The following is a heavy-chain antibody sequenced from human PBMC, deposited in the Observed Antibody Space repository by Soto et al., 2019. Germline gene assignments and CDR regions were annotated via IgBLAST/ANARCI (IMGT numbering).Heavy chain of an antibody. Sequence: GGSLRLSCAASGSTFSSNAMNWVRQAPGKGLEWVSTISAGGDITYYAESVKGRFTISRDNSNNMLYLQMNSLRAEETAVYFCARSRFALGPGDYDSWGQGTLVTVSS. J-gene: IGHJ4*02. V-gene: IGHV3-23*01. CDR3: ARSRFALGPGDYDS. CDR1: GSTFSSNA. CDR2: ISAGGDIT. D-gene: IGHD2-8*02.